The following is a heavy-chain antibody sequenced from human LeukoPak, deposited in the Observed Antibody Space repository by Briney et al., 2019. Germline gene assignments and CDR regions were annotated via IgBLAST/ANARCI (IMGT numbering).Heavy chain of an antibody. CDR3: GRAVSTGTVDY. Sequence: GGSLRLSCAASGFTFSNYWMSWVRQAPGKGLEWVANINQDGSAKYYVDSMGGRFTISRDNAKNSLYLQMNSLRAEDTAVYYCGRAVSTGTVDYWGQGTLVTVSS. J-gene: IGHJ4*02. D-gene: IGHD1-1*01. V-gene: IGHV3-7*01. CDR2: INQDGSAK. CDR1: GFTFSNYW.